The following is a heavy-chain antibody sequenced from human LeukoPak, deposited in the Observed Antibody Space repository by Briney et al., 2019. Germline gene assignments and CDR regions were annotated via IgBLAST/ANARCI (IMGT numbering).Heavy chain of an antibody. V-gene: IGHV4-59*03. Sequence: SETLSLTCTVSGDSTSNFYWNWIRQSPGKGREWIGNIHYSGSSVYNPSLKGRGTISIDTSRRQFFLKLNSVTAADTAVYFCALAPNSNWFDFWGPGTLVTVSS. D-gene: IGHD2-8*01. CDR1: GDSTSNFY. J-gene: IGHJ5*01. CDR2: IHYSGSS. CDR3: ALAPNSNWFDF.